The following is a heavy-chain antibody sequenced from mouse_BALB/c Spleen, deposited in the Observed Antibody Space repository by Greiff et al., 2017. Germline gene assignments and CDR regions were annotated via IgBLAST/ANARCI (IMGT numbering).Heavy chain of an antibody. CDR3: ARHGTYDGYYRGYAMDY. V-gene: IGHV5-9-3*01. CDR2: ISSGGSYT. Sequence: EVQVVESGGGLVKPGGSLKLSCAASGFTFSSYAMSWVRQTPEKRLEWVATISSGGSYTYYPDSVKGRFTISRDNAKNTLYLQMSSLRSEDTAMYYCARHGTYDGYYRGYAMDYWGQGTSVTVSS. CDR1: GFTFSSYA. D-gene: IGHD2-3*01. J-gene: IGHJ4*01.